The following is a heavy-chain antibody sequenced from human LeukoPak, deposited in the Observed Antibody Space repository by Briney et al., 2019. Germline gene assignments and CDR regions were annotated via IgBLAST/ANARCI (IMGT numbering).Heavy chain of an antibody. J-gene: IGHJ4*02. V-gene: IGHV3-7*03. Sequence: GESLTLSCAASGFTFSSHWMNWVRQAPGKGLEWVAQIKQYGREIYYLDSVKGRFTISRDDADNSGFLQMNSLRVEDTAVYYCATDRGALWGQGTQVTVSS. CDR3: ATDRGAL. CDR1: GFTFSSHW. D-gene: IGHD5-12*01. CDR2: IKQYGREI.